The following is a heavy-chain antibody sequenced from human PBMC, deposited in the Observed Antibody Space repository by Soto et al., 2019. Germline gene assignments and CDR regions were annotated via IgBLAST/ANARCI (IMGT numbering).Heavy chain of an antibody. CDR1: GLTFSGYE. V-gene: IGHV3-48*03. CDR2: ISGSGSSI. J-gene: IGHJ6*02. Sequence: AGSLRLSCTASGLTFSGYEMNWVRQAPGKGLEWVSSISGSGSSISYADPVRGRFIITRDNAENSLYLQMNSLRAEDTAVYYCATDSGSYSGYSYYAMDVWGQGPTVTVSS. D-gene: IGHD1-26*01. CDR3: ATDSGSYSGYSYYAMDV.